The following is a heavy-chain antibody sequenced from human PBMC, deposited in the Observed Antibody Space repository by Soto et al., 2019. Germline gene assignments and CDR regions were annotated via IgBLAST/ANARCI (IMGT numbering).Heavy chain of an antibody. CDR2: ISSSSSYI. CDR3: ARGLITMDRGKSS. Sequence: GGSLRLSCAASGFTFSSYSMNWVRQAPGKGLEWASSISSSSSYIYYADSVKGRFTISRDNAKNSLYLQMNSLRAEDTAVYYCARGLITMDRGKSSWGQGTLVTVSS. D-gene: IGHD3-10*01. J-gene: IGHJ5*02. CDR1: GFTFSSYS. V-gene: IGHV3-21*01.